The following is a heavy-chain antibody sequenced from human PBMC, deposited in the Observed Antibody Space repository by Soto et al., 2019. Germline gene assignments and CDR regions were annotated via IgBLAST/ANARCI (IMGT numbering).Heavy chain of an antibody. Sequence: SETVSLPCTLSADSIIRSDLYWGWVREPPGKGLEWIGSIFYLGSSYYNPSLKSRVTMSVDTSKKQFSLRLRSVTAADTAWYFCARHCLALRKNNWFDHCGQGIMVTVSS. J-gene: IGHJ5*02. V-gene: IGHV4-39*01. CDR2: IFYLGSS. CDR3: ARHCLALRKNNWFDH. D-gene: IGHD3-16*01. CDR1: ADSIIRSDLY.